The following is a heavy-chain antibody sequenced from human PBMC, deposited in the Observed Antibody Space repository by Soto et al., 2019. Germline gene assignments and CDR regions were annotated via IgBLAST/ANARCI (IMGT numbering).Heavy chain of an antibody. J-gene: IGHJ4*02. CDR2: ICYSGST. CDR3: ARDSPGSSFFDY. V-gene: IGHV4-59*01. CDR1: VGSISTYC. D-gene: IGHD6-19*01. Sequence: SETLSLTCNVSVGSISTYCWSWIRQPPGKGLEWIGYICYSGSTSYNPSLKSRVIMSVDRSNNQFFLNLRSVTAADTAVYYCARDSPGSSFFDYWGLGTLVTVSS.